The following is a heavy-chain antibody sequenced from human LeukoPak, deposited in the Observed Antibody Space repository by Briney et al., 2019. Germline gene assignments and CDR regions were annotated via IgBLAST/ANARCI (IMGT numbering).Heavy chain of an antibody. CDR3: ARASVDLGYGGKTLGQRPTYYYYYGMDV. V-gene: IGHV1-46*01. J-gene: IGHJ6*02. D-gene: IGHD4-23*01. CDR2: INPSDDTT. Sequence: ASVKVSCKVSGYTLTELSMHWVRPAPGQGLEWMGIINPSDDTTSYAQKFQGRVSMTRDTSTNTVYMELSSLRSEDTAMYYCARASVDLGYGGKTLGQRPTYYYYYGMDVWGQGTTVTVSS. CDR1: GYTLTELS.